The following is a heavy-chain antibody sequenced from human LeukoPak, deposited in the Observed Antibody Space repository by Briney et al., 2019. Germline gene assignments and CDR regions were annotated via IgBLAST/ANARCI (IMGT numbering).Heavy chain of an antibody. V-gene: IGHV3-74*01. D-gene: IGHD3-22*01. J-gene: IGHJ4*02. CDR3: ARPKNYYDGSGTSGY. CDR2: INTDGSTT. CDR1: GFTFSTYW. Sequence: TGGSLRLSCAASGFTFSTYWMHWVRQAPGKGLVWVSRINTDGSTTSYADSVKGRFTISRDSAKNTLYLQMNSLRAEDTAVYYCARPKNYYDGSGTSGYWGQGTLVTVSS.